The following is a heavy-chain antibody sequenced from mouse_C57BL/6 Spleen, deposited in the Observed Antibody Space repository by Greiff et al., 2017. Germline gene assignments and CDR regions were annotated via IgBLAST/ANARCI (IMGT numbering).Heavy chain of an antibody. V-gene: IGHV5-17*01. CDR2: ICSGSSTI. CDR3: ATYCYARDY. D-gene: IGHD6-5*01. J-gene: IGHJ4*01. Sequence: EVQGVESGGGLVKPGGSLKLSCAASGFTFSDYGMHWVRQAPEKGLEWVAYICSGSSTIDYADTVKDRFTISRYTAKYILFLQMTRLRSEDNVIYYCATYCYARDYWGQGTSVTVSS. CDR1: GFTFSDYG.